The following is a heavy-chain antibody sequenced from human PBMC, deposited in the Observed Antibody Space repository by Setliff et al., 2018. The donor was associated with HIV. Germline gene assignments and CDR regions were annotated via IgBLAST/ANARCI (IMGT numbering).Heavy chain of an antibody. V-gene: IGHV5-51*01. CDR2: VFPYDSDT. J-gene: IGHJ4*02. CDR3: ARSMGFKATTRLDF. Sequence: GESLKISCQASGYSFTTLWIAWVRQMPGKGLEWMGMVFPYDSDTRYSPSFQGQVSMSADKSINTAYLQWSSLKASDTAVYYCARSMGFKATTRLDFWGPGTLVTVSS. CDR1: GYSFTTLW. D-gene: IGHD3-10*01.